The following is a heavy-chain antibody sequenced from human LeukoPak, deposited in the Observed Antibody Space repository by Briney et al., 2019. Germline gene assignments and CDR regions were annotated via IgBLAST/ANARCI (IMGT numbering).Heavy chain of an antibody. Sequence: AASVKVSCKASGYTFTGYYMHWVRQAPGQGLEWMGWINPNSGGTNYAQKFQGRVTMTRDTSISTAYMELSRLRSDDTAVYYCARDKYTVTTYYYGMDVWGQGTTVTVSS. CDR2: INPNSGGT. CDR1: GYTFTGYY. V-gene: IGHV1-2*02. D-gene: IGHD4-11*01. CDR3: ARDKYTVTTYYYGMDV. J-gene: IGHJ6*02.